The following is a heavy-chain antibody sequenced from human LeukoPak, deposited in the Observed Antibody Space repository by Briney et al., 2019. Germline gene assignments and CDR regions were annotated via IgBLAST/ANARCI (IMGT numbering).Heavy chain of an antibody. V-gene: IGHV3-30*02. J-gene: IGHJ4*02. CDR1: GFTFSYHG. CDR3: ARDLSWGFDY. Sequence: PGGSLRLSCAASGFTFSYHGMRWVRQAPGKWLEWVAFINYDASNKYFADSVKGRFTISRDNSKNTVYLQMNSLRADDSAVYYCARDLSWGFDYWGQGTLATVSS. CDR2: INYDASNK. D-gene: IGHD7-27*01.